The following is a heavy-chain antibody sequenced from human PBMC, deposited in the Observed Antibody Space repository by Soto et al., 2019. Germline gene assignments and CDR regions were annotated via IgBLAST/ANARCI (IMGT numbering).Heavy chain of an antibody. D-gene: IGHD6-13*01. CDR1: GYIFTNYY. V-gene: IGHV1-46*01. Sequence: ASVKVSCKASGYIFTNYYIHWVRQAPGQGLEWMAIINPLPTSSSTNYAQKFQGRVTVTRDTSTSTVYLELSSLRSDDTAVYYCARDLASAAYWGQGTFVSVSS. CDR2: INPLPTSSST. J-gene: IGHJ4*02. CDR3: ARDLASAAY.